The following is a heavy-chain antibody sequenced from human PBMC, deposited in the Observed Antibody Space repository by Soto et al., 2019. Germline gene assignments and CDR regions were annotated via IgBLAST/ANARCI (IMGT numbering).Heavy chain of an antibody. J-gene: IGHJ4*02. Sequence: QVQLQESGPGLVKPSQTLSLTCTVSDGSISSGGYYWSWIRQHPGKGLEWIGYIYYSGSTYYNPSLKSRVTISVDTSKNQFSLKLSSVTAADTAVYYCARDSRDILTGSIDYWGQGTLVTVSS. CDR3: ARDSRDILTGSIDY. V-gene: IGHV4-31*03. CDR2: IYYSGST. CDR1: DGSISSGGYY. D-gene: IGHD3-9*01.